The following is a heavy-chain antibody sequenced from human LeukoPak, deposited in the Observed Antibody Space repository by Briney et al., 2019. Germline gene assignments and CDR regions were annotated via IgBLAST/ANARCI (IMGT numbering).Heavy chain of an antibody. Sequence: SGGSLRLSCATSGFTFSNYWMSWFRQAPGKGLEWVAIIKQDGSEQYFVDSVKGRFTISRDNSKNTLYLQTSSLRAEDTAVYYCVKDGVSSWAFDYWGQGTLVTVSS. J-gene: IGHJ4*02. CDR3: VKDGVSSWAFDY. D-gene: IGHD6-13*01. CDR2: IKQDGSEQ. V-gene: IGHV3-7*01. CDR1: GFTFSNYW.